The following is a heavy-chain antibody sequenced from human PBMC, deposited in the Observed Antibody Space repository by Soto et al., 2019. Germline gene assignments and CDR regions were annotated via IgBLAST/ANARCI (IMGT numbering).Heavy chain of an antibody. Sequence: GESLKISCAASGFTFSSYAMSWVRQAPGKGLEWVSAISGSGGSTYYADSVKGRFTISRDNSKNTLYLQMNSLRAEDTAVYYCANTLSLYYYDSSGYRAPYYFDYWGQGTLVTVSS. CDR1: GFTFSSYA. CDR2: ISGSGGST. V-gene: IGHV3-23*01. CDR3: ANTLSLYYYDSSGYRAPYYFDY. D-gene: IGHD3-22*01. J-gene: IGHJ4*02.